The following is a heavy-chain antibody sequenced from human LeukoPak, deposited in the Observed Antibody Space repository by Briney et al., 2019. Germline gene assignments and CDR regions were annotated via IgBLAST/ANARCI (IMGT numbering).Heavy chain of an antibody. J-gene: IGHJ4*02. CDR3: ARHFPGVAVAGYYFDY. CDR2: IYYSGST. V-gene: IGHV4-39*01. Sequence: SETLSLTCTVSGGSISSSSYYWGWIRQPQGKGLEWIGSIYYSGSTYYNPSLKSRVTISVDTSKNQFSLKLSSVTAADTAVYYCARHFPGVAVAGYYFDYWGQGTLVTVSS. CDR1: GGSISSSSYY. D-gene: IGHD6-19*01.